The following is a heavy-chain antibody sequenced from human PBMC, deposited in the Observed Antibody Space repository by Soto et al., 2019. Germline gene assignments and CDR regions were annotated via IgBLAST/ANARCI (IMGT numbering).Heavy chain of an antibody. Sequence: PSETLSVTCTVSGGSISSYYWSWIRQPPGKGLEWVGYIYYSGSTNYNPSLKSRVTISVDTSKNQFSLKLSSVTAADTAVYYCARGYSSGWPHFDYSGQVPLVTVSP. CDR3: ARGYSSGWPHFDY. D-gene: IGHD6-19*01. J-gene: IGHJ4*02. CDR1: GGSISSYY. CDR2: IYYSGST. V-gene: IGHV4-59*01.